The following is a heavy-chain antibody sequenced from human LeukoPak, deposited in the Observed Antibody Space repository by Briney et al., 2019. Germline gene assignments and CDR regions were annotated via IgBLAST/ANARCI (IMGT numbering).Heavy chain of an antibody. J-gene: IGHJ4*02. CDR3: ARSLGTYYYGSGSSYYFDY. D-gene: IGHD3-10*01. V-gene: IGHV3-66*01. CDR1: EFTVPSNY. CDR2: IYSDAGT. Sequence: GGSLRLFCAASEFTVPSNYMSWVRQAPGKGLECVSIIYSDAGTYYADSVNGRFTISRDNSKNTVYLQMNNLRVDDTAVYYCARSLGTYYYGSGSSYYFDYWGQGTLVTVSS.